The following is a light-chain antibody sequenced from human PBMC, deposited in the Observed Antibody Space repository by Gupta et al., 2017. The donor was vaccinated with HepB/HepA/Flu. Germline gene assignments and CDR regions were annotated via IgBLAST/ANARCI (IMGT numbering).Light chain of an antibody. Sequence: DIQLTQSPSFLSASVGDRVTITCRASQDIITYLGWYQQKPGKAPKFLIYDASTLQSGVPSRFSGSGSGTEFTLTNRSLQPEDFATYYCQQLKSYPLTFGGGTKVEIK. CDR3: QQLKSYPLT. V-gene: IGKV1-9*01. CDR2: DAS. J-gene: IGKJ4*01. CDR1: QDIITY.